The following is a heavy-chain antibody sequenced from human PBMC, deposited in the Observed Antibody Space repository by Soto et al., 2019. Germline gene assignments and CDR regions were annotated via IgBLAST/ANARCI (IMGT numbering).Heavy chain of an antibody. Sequence: QVQLVESGGGVVQPGRSLRLSCAASGFTFSSYGMHWVRQAPGKGLEWVAVIWYDGSNKYYADSVKGRFTISRDNSKNRLYRQMNSLRAEDTAVYYCARDSAPPPLVYGDSSRWAFFDYWGQGTLVTVSS. CDR3: ARDSAPPPLVYGDSSRWAFFDY. D-gene: IGHD4-17*01. CDR2: IWYDGSNK. V-gene: IGHV3-33*01. CDR1: GFTFSSYG. J-gene: IGHJ4*02.